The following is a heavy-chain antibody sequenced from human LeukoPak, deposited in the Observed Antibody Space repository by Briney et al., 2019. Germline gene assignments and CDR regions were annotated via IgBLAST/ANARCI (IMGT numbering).Heavy chain of an antibody. J-gene: IGHJ4*02. CDR3: TTDRYYDAAYTT. D-gene: IGHD3-22*01. Sequence: KPGGSLRLSCAASGFTFSNAWMSWVRQAPGKGLEWVGRIKSKTDGGTTDNAAPVKGRFTISRDDSKNTLFLRMNSLRTEDTAVYYCTTDRYYDAAYTTWGQGTLVTVSS. CDR2: IKSKTDGGTT. CDR1: GFTFSNAW. V-gene: IGHV3-15*01.